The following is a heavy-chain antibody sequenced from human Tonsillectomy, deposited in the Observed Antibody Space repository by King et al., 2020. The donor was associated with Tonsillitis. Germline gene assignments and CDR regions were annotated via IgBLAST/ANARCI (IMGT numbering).Heavy chain of an antibody. CDR1: GGSFRRHA. Sequence: VQLVESGGGVVQPGRSLRLSCTASGGSFRRHAMHWVRQAPGKGLEWVALISFDTTTQYYADSVRGRFTISRDNSKNTLYLQMSSLRGDDTAIYFCARDSNHLYSSGLYYYYGMDVWGHGTTVIVSS. CDR3: ARDSNHLYSSGLYYYYGMDV. V-gene: IGHV3-30*15. D-gene: IGHD2-8*02. J-gene: IGHJ6*02. CDR2: ISFDTTTQ.